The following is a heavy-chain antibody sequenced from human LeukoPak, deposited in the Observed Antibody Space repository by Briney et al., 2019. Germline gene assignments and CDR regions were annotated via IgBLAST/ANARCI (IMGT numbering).Heavy chain of an antibody. CDR2: IKEDGSEK. Sequence: PGGSLRLSCAASGFTFSSYWMSWVRQAPGKGLEWVADIKEDGSEKYYVDSVKGRFTISRDNAKNSLYLQMNSLRAEDTAVYYCARDGSSWTTYYYYYMDVWGKGTTVTFSS. J-gene: IGHJ6*03. D-gene: IGHD6-13*01. CDR1: GFTFSSYW. V-gene: IGHV3-7*01. CDR3: ARDGSSWTTYYYYYMDV.